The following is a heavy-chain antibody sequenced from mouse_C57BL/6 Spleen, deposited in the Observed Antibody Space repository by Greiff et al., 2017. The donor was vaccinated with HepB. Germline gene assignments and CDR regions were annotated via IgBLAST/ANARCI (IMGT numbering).Heavy chain of an antibody. CDR3: ARDHGYDGLFAY. V-gene: IGHV3-6*01. D-gene: IGHD2-2*01. J-gene: IGHJ3*01. CDR1: GYSITSGYY. CDR2: ISYDGSN. Sequence: ESGPGLVKPSQSLSLTCSVTGYSITSGYYWNWIRQFPGNKLEWMGYISYDGSNNYNPSLKNRISITRDTSKNQFFLKLNSVTTEDTATYYCARDHGYDGLFAYWGQGTLVTVSA.